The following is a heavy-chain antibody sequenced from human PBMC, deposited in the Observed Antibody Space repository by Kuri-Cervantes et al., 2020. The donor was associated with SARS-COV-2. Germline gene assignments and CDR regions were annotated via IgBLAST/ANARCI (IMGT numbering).Heavy chain of an antibody. CDR1: GFIFTSYG. D-gene: IGHD6-13*01. CDR3: ARVGVAAAGSTSYYGMDV. CDR2: IWYDGSNK. Sequence: GESLKISCAASGFIFTSYGMHWVRQAPGKGPEWVAVIWYDGSNKYYVDSVKGQFTVSRDNSKNTLYLQMNSLRAEDTAVYYCARVGVAAAGSTSYYGMDVWGQGTTVTVSS. V-gene: IGHV3-33*01. J-gene: IGHJ6*02.